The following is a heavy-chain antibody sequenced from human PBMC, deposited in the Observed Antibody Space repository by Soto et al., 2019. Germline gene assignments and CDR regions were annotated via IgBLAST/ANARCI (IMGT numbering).Heavy chain of an antibody. CDR2: ISGSGGTT. J-gene: IGHJ4*02. CDR3: AKGSITMIRDAPYYFDY. CDR1: GFTLSNYA. V-gene: IGHV3-23*01. D-gene: IGHD3-22*01. Sequence: EVQLLESGGGLVQPGGSLRLSCAASGFTLSNYAMSWVRQAPGKGLEWVSVISGSGGTTYYADSVKGRFTISRDNSKTMLYLQMSSLRAEDAAVYYCAKGSITMIRDAPYYFDYWGQGTLVSVSS.